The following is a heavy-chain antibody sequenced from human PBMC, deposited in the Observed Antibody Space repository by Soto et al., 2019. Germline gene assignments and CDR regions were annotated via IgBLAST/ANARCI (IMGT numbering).Heavy chain of an antibody. CDR2: IWYDGSNK. D-gene: IGHD1-1*01. CDR3: ARDLGEKNWIDY. V-gene: IGHV3-33*01. J-gene: IGHJ4*02. Sequence: GGSLRLSCAASGFTFSSYGMHWVRQAPGKGLEWVAVIWYDGSNKYYADSVKGRFTISRDNSKNTLYLQMNSLRAEDTAVYYCARDLGEKNWIDYWGQGTLVTVSS. CDR1: GFTFSSYG.